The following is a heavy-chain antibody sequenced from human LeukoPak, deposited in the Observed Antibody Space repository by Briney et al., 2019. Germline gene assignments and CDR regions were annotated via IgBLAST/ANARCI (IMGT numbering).Heavy chain of an antibody. D-gene: IGHD4-17*01. CDR2: INPNGDNT. CDR1: GYTFTSYY. CDR3: ARALRTYGDYVDAFDI. Sequence: ASVKVSCKASGYTFTSYYMHWVRQAPGQGLEWMGIINPNGDNTNYAQKFQGRVTITADKSTSTAYMELSSLRSEDTAVYYCARALRTYGDYVDAFDIWGQGTMVTVSS. J-gene: IGHJ3*02. V-gene: IGHV1-46*01.